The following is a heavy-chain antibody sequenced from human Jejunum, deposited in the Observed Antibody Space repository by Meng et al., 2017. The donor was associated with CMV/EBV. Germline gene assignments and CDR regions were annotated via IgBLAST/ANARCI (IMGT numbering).Heavy chain of an antibody. CDR1: GGSINDNY. CDR3: AGGLGDGMDV. V-gene: IGHV4-59*01. D-gene: IGHD3-3*01. Sequence: LTCIVSGGSINDNYWSWIRQSPGKGLEWIGHVYANGDTHYSSSLKSRVTTSVDTSRNQFSLKLKSVTAADTAVYYCAGGLGDGMDVWGQGTTVTVSS. CDR2: VYANGDT. J-gene: IGHJ6*02.